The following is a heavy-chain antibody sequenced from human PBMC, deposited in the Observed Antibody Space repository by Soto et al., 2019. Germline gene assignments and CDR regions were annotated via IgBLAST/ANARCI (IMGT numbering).Heavy chain of an antibody. CDR3: ARDVLGYCSGGSCYDPGALDI. V-gene: IGHV1-2*04. Sequence: ASVKVSRKASGYTFTGYYMHWVRQAPGQGLEWMGWINPNSGGTNYAQKFQGWVTMTRDTSISTAYMELSRLRSDDTAVYYCARDVLGYCSGGSCYDPGALDIWGQGTMVTVSS. J-gene: IGHJ3*02. CDR1: GYTFTGYY. CDR2: INPNSGGT. D-gene: IGHD2-15*01.